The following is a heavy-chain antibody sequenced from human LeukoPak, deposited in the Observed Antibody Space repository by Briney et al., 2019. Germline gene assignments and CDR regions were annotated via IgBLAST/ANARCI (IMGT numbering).Heavy chain of an antibody. V-gene: IGHV3-23*01. CDR2: ISGSGVST. Sequence: PGGSLRLSCAASGFTFSTFAMSWVRQPPGKGLEWVSGISGSGVSTYYADSVKGRFTISRDNSKNTLYLQMNTLRARDTAVYYCAKESGFLGWFLVYFDYCGQGALVTVSS. CDR3: AKESGFLGWFLVYFDY. D-gene: IGHD3-3*01. J-gene: IGHJ4*02. CDR1: GFTFSTFA.